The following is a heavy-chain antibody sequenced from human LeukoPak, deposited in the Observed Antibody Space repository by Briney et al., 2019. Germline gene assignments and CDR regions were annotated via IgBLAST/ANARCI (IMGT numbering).Heavy chain of an antibody. D-gene: IGHD6-13*01. V-gene: IGHV4-34*01. Sequence: TSQTLSLSCAVYGGSFSDNCWTWIRQPPGKGLEWIGEINHSGSTNYNPSLKSRVTISVDTSKKQFFLRLSSVTAADTAVYYCASGIAAVSWGQGTLVTVSS. CDR1: GGSFSDNC. CDR3: ASGIAAVS. CDR2: INHSGST. J-gene: IGHJ4*02.